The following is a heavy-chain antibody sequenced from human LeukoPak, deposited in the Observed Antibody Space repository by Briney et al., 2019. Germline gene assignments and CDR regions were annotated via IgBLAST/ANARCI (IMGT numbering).Heavy chain of an antibody. CDR3: KGLFQRGHFDT. Sequence: PSETLSLSCGVSGVSVSSQYWSWIRQPPGRGLEWIGYIYYGGAKNYNPSLKSRTTVTADTSNNHFSLHLTSVTAADTAVYCAKGLFQRGHFDTWGQGILDTVSS. V-gene: IGHV4-59*02. D-gene: IGHD3-10*01. CDR1: GVSVSSQY. CDR2: IYYGGAK. J-gene: IGHJ5*02.